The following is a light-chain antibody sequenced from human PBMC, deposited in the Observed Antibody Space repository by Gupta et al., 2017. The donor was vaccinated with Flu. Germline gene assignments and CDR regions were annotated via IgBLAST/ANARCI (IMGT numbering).Light chain of an antibody. Sequence: QSVLTPPPSVSAAPGQKVTISCSGSSSNIGNNYVSWYQQLPGTAPKPLIYDNNKRPSGIPDRFSGAKYGTSATLGITGLQTGDEADYYCGTWDSSLSIRGVFGGGTKLTVL. CDR1: SSNIGNNY. CDR3: GTWDSSLSIRGV. J-gene: IGLJ2*01. V-gene: IGLV1-51*01. CDR2: DNN.